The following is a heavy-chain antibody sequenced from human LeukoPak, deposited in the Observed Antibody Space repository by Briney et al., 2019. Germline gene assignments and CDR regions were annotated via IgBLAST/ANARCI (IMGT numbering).Heavy chain of an antibody. J-gene: IGHJ4*02. V-gene: IGHV1-18*01. CDR1: GYTFTTYG. Sequence: ASVKVSCKASGYTFTTYGINWLRQAPGQGLAWMGWISAYNGNTNYAQKLQGRVTMTTDTSTSTAYMELRSLRSDDTAVYYCARSGHYYDSSGYYSYWGQGTLVTVSS. CDR2: ISAYNGNT. D-gene: IGHD3-22*01. CDR3: ARSGHYYDSSGYYSY.